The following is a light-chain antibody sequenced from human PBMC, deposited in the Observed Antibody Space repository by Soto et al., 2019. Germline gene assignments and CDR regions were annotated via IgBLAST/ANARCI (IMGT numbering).Light chain of an antibody. Sequence: EIVMTQSPATLSVSPGERATLSCRASQSVSSNLACYQQKPGQAPRLLIYGASTRATGIPARFSGSGSGTEFTLTISSLQSEDFGVYYCQHYNNWPRTFGQGTKVEIK. V-gene: IGKV3-15*01. J-gene: IGKJ1*01. CDR3: QHYNNWPRT. CDR2: GAS. CDR1: QSVSSN.